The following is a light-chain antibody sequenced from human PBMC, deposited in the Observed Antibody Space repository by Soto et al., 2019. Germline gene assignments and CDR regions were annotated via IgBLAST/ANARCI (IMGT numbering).Light chain of an antibody. CDR3: LQHNSYPLT. V-gene: IGKV1-17*01. CDR2: ATS. CDR1: HGIRND. Sequence: EIHMTESPSSLSAHVGDRVNITCRASHGIRNDLGWYQQKPGKAPKRLIYATSSLQSGVPSRFSGSGSGTDFTLTISSLQPEDFATYYCLQHNSYPLTFGGGTKVDIK. J-gene: IGKJ4*01.